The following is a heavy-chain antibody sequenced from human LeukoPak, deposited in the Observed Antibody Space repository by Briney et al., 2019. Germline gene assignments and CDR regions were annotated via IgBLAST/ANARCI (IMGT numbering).Heavy chain of an antibody. Sequence: SETLSLTCTVSGGSISSSSYYWGWIRQPPGKGLEWIGSIYYSGSTYYNPSLKSRVTISVDTSKNQFSLKLSSVTAADTAVYYCATHKGPLSDAFDIWGQGTMVTVSS. CDR1: GGSISSSSYY. CDR3: ATHKGPLSDAFDI. CDR2: IYYSGST. V-gene: IGHV4-39*01. J-gene: IGHJ3*02.